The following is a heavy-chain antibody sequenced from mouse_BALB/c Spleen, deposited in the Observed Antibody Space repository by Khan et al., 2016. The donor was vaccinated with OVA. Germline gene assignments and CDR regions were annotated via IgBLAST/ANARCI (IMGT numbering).Heavy chain of an antibody. V-gene: IGHV2-6-1*01. CDR1: GFSLTNYG. J-gene: IGHJ4*01. CDR3: ARQPYYHYYIMDY. Sequence: VQLQESGPGLVAPSQSLSITCTISGFSLTNYGVHWVRQPPGKGLEWLVVIWSAGSATYNSALKSRLSISKDNSKNQVFLKMNSLQTDDTAMYYCARQPYYHYYIMDYWGQGTSVTVSS. D-gene: IGHD2-10*01. CDR2: IWSAGSA.